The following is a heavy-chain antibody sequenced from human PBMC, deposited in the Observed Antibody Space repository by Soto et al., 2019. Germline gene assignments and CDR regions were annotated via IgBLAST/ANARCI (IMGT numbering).Heavy chain of an antibody. D-gene: IGHD6-6*01. J-gene: IGHJ4*02. CDR1: GGSISSGDYY. CDR2: IYYSGST. CDR3: AVIIGARYFDY. Sequence: QVQLQESGPGLVKPSQTLSLTCTVSGGSISSGDYYCSWIRQPQGKGLEWICYIYYSGSTYYNPSHKSRVTISVDTSKNQFSLKLSSLTAADTAVYYCAVIIGARYFDYWGQGTLVTVSS. V-gene: IGHV4-30-4*01.